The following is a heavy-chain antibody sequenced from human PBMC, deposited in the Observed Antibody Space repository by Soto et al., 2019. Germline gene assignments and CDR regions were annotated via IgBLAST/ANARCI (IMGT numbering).Heavy chain of an antibody. Sequence: TSETLSLTCTVSGGSISSSSYYWGWIRQPPGKGLEWIGYIYYSGSTYYNPSLKSRVTISVDTSKNQFSLKLSSVTAADTAVYYCARARTPDYFDYWGQGTLVTVSS. CDR3: ARARTPDYFDY. CDR2: IYYSGST. J-gene: IGHJ4*02. CDR1: GGSISSSSYY. V-gene: IGHV4-39*07.